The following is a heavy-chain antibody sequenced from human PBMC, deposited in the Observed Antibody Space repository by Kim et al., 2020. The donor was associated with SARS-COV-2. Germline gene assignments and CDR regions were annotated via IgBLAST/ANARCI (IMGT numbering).Heavy chain of an antibody. Sequence: NSTPSLKSRVTLSVDTSKNPSSLTLSSVTAADTAVYYCARDLYSSGVMDVWGQGTTVTVSS. V-gene: IGHV4-59*01. D-gene: IGHD6-19*01. J-gene: IGHJ6*02. CDR3: ARDLYSSGVMDV.